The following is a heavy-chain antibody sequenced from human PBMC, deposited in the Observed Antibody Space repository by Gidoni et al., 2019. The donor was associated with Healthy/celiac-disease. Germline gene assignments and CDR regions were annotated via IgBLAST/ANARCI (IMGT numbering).Heavy chain of an antibody. CDR2: SSAYNGNT. D-gene: IGHD2-8*01. CDR1: GYTFTSYG. J-gene: IGHJ6*02. V-gene: IGHV1-18*01. CDR3: ASVRYYYYYGMDV. Sequence: QVQLVQSGAEVKKPGASVKVSCKASGYTFTSYGISWVRQAPGQGLEWMGWSSAYNGNTNDAQKLQGRVTMTTDTSTSTAYMELRSLRSDDTAVYYCASVRYYYYYGMDVWGQGTTVTVSS.